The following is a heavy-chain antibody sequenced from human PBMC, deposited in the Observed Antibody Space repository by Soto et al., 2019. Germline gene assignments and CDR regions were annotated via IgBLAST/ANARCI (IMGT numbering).Heavy chain of an antibody. CDR3: ARHIGNPFVTAMVNSNRVNWFDP. J-gene: IGHJ5*02. CDR1: GYTFTRYD. D-gene: IGHD5-18*01. CDR2: MNPNSGNT. Sequence: ASVKVSCKASGYTFTRYDINWVRQATGQGLEWMGWMNPNSGNTGYAQKFQGRVTMTRNTSISTAYMELSSLRSEDTAMYYCARHIGNPFVTAMVNSNRVNWFDPWGQGTLVTVSS. V-gene: IGHV1-8*01.